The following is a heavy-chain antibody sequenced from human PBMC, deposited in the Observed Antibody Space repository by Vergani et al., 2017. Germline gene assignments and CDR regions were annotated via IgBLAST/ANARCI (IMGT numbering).Heavy chain of an antibody. J-gene: IGHJ4*02. CDR1: GFTFSSYA. D-gene: IGHD3-16*01. CDR3: ARDAPLGAFDY. V-gene: IGHV3-30*04. CDR2: ISYDGSNK. Sequence: QVQLVESGGGVVQPGRSLRLSCAASGFTFSSYAMHWVRQAPGKVLEWVAVISYDGSNKYYADSGKGRFTISRDNSKNTLYLQMNSLRAEDTAVYYCARDAPLGAFDYWGQGTLVTVSS.